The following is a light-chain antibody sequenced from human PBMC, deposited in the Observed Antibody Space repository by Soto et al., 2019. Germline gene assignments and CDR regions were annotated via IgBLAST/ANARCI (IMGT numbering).Light chain of an antibody. CDR3: AAWDDSLNGYV. Sequence: QSVLTQPPSVSDAPRQRVTISCSGSSSNIGNNAVNWYQQLPGKTPKLLIYYDDLLPSGVSDRFSGSKSGTSVSLAISGLQSEDEGDYYCAAWDDSLNGYVFGTGTKLTVL. CDR1: SSNIGNNA. CDR2: YDD. J-gene: IGLJ1*01. V-gene: IGLV1-36*01.